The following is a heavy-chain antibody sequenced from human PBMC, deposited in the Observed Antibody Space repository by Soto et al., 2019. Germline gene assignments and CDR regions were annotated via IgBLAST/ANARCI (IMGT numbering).Heavy chain of an antibody. D-gene: IGHD2-2*01. CDR1: GFTFSSYA. J-gene: IGHJ4*02. CDR3: ARGPSSLTRFDY. Sequence: ESGGGVVQPGRSLRLSCAASGFTFSSYAMHWVRQAPGKGLEWVAVISYDGSNKYYADSVKGRFTISRDNSKNTLYLQMNSLRGEDTDVYYCARGPSSLTRFDYWGQGTLVTVSS. CDR2: ISYDGSNK. V-gene: IGHV3-30-3*01.